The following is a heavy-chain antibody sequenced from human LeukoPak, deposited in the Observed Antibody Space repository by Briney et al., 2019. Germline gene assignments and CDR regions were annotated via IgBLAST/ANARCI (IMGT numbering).Heavy chain of an antibody. CDR3: ARSYGDYVRKLFDY. V-gene: IGHV4-30-2*01. Sequence: SQTLSLTCAVSGGSISSGGYSWSWIRQPPGKGLEWIGEINHSGSTNYNPSLKNRVTISVDTSKNQFSLKLSSVTAADTAVYYCARSYGDYVRKLFDYWGQGTLVTVSS. CDR1: GGSISSGGYS. CDR2: INHSGST. D-gene: IGHD4-17*01. J-gene: IGHJ4*02.